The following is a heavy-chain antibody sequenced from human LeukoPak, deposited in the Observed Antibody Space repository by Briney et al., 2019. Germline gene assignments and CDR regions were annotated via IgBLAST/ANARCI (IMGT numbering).Heavy chain of an antibody. Sequence: SETLSLTCAVYGGSFSGYYWSWIRQPPGKGLEWIGEINHSGSTNYNPSLKSRVTISVDTSKNQFSLKLSSVTAADTAVYYCARGDYYYYYMDVRGKGTTVTVSS. CDR1: GGSFSGYY. V-gene: IGHV4-34*01. J-gene: IGHJ6*03. CDR3: ARGDYYYYYMDV. CDR2: INHSGST.